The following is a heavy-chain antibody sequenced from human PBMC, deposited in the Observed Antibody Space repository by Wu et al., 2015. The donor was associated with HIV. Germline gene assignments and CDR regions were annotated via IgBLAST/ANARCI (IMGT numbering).Heavy chain of an antibody. J-gene: IGHJ6*03. CDR1: GYTFTGYY. CDR3: ARDLGLGYCSSTSCYFYYYYYMDV. Sequence: QVQLVQSGAEVKKPGASVKVSCKASGYTFTGYYIHWVRQAPGQGLEWMGWINPNSGGTNSAQKFQGRVTMTRDTSSSTAYMELSRLRSDDTAVYYCARDLGLGYCSSTSCYFYYYYYMDVWGKGTTVTVSS. V-gene: IGHV1-2*02. D-gene: IGHD2-2*01. CDR2: INPNSGGT.